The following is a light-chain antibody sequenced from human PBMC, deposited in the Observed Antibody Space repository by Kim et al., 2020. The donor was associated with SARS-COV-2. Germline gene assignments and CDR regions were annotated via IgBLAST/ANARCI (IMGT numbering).Light chain of an antibody. CDR2: YDR. V-gene: IGLV3-21*04. CDR3: HVWDSFSDHV. CDR1: NIGSKS. Sequence: SYELTQPPSVSVAPGETATITCGGSNIGSKSVHWYQQKPGRAPVLIIYYDRDRPSRIPERFSGSNSGNTATLTISRVEAGDEADYYCHVWDSFSDHVFGT. J-gene: IGLJ1*01.